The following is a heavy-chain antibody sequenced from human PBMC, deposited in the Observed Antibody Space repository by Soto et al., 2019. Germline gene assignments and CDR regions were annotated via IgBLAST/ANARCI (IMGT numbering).Heavy chain of an antibody. V-gene: IGHV3-15*01. D-gene: IGHD1-1*01. CDR2: IKSWSDGGTT. CDR1: GFTFKNAW. CDR3: TTGTTVAKYYFDF. J-gene: IGHJ4*02. Sequence: EGQLVESGGGLVEPGETLRLSCAASGFTFKNAWMSWVRQAPGKGLEWVGRIKSWSDGGTTDYGAPVKGRFSISRADAKNPLSLQMNTLRTDGTAVYYCTTGTTVAKYYFDFWGQGTLVTVSS.